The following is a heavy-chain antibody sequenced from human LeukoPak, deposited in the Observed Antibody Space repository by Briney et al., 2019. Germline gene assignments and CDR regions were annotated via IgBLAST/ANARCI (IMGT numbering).Heavy chain of an antibody. CDR3: AEDRLRATVTSFDY. CDR2: ISGSGGST. D-gene: IGHD4-17*01. V-gene: IGHV3-23*01. CDR1: GFTFNSCA. Sequence: GGSLRLSCAASGFTFNSCAMSWVRQAPGKGLEWVSAISGSGGSTYYADPVKGRFTISRDNSKNTLYLQMNSLRAEDTALYYWAEDRLRATVTSFDYWGQGTLVTVSS. J-gene: IGHJ4*02.